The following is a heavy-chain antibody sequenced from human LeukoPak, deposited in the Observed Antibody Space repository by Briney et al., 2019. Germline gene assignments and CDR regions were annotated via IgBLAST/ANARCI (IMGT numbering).Heavy chain of an antibody. Sequence: SQTLSLTCTVSGGSISSYYWSWIRQPPGKGLEWIGYIYYSGSTNYNPSLKSRVTISVDTSKNQFSLKLSSVTAADTAVYYCARGGYYYYDSSGYPYYFDYWGQGTLVTVSS. V-gene: IGHV4-59*01. D-gene: IGHD3-22*01. CDR2: IYYSGST. CDR1: GGSISSYY. J-gene: IGHJ4*02. CDR3: ARGGYYYYDSSGYPYYFDY.